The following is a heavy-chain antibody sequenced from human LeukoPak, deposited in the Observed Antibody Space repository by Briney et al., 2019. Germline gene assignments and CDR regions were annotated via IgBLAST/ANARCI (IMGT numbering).Heavy chain of an antibody. CDR2: IIPILGIA. CDR3: ARDPSVLMVYAIGDYYYYGMDV. CDR1: GGTFSSYA. V-gene: IGHV1-69*04. J-gene: IGHJ6*02. D-gene: IGHD2-8*01. Sequence: ASVKVSCKASGGTFSSYAISWVRQAPGQGLEWMGRIIPILGIANYAQKFQGRVTMTRDTSTSTVYMELSSLRSEDTAVYYCARDPSVLMVYAIGDYYYYGMDVWGQGTTVTVSS.